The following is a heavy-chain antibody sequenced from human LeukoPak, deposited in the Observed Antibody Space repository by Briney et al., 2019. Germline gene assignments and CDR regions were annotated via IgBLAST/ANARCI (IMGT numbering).Heavy chain of an antibody. Sequence: ASVKVSCKASGYTFTSYDINWVRQATGQGLEWMGWMNPNSGNTGYAQKFQGRVTMTRNTSISTAYMELSSLRSEDTAVYYCARGQYCSSTSCYTSLYYYYYGMDVWGQGTTVTVSS. J-gene: IGHJ6*02. CDR1: GYTFTSYD. D-gene: IGHD2-2*02. V-gene: IGHV1-8*01. CDR2: MNPNSGNT. CDR3: ARGQYCSSTSCYTSLYYYYYGMDV.